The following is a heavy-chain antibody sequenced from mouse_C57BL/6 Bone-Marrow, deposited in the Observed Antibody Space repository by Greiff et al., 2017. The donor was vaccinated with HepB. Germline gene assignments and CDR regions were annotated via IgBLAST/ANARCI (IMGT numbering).Heavy chain of an antibody. V-gene: IGHV1-64*01. CDR3: ARPNYYGSSPAWFAY. Sequence: QVQLQQSGAELVKPGASVKLSCKASGYTFTSYWMHWVKQRPGQGLEWIGMIHPNSGSTNYNEKFKSKATLTVDKSSSTAYMQLSSLTSEDSAVYYCARPNYYGSSPAWFAYWGQGTLVTVSA. CDR1: GYTFTSYW. J-gene: IGHJ3*01. CDR2: IHPNSGST. D-gene: IGHD1-1*01.